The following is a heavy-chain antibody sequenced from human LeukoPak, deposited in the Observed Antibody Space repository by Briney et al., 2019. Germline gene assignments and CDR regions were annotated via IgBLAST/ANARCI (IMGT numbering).Heavy chain of an antibody. CDR1: GFTFSSYA. D-gene: IGHD3-22*01. V-gene: IGHV3-23*01. Sequence: GGSLLLSCAASGFTFSSYAMTWVRRAQGKGLEWISAFSGSAYSTSYAASVKGRFTISRDNSKNTLYLQMNSLRAEDTAIYYCARNTSGFKLGDAFDIWGQGTMVTVSS. J-gene: IGHJ3*02. CDR3: ARNTSGFKLGDAFDI. CDR2: FSGSAYST.